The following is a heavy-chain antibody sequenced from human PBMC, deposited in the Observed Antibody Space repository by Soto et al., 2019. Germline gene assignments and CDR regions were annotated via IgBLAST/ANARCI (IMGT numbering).Heavy chain of an antibody. D-gene: IGHD3-16*02. V-gene: IGHV1-3*05. CDR3: TRSAISPYGGLIGPFDY. Sequence: QVQLAQSGAEERKPGASVKVSSEATGYTFTAYAMHWVRQAPGQRLEWMGWINPANGNTKYSQKSQGRLTITSDTSANTVYMELNSLTSEDTAMYYCTRSAISPYGGLIGPFDYWGQGNLVTVSS. J-gene: IGHJ4*02. CDR1: GYTFTAYA. CDR2: INPANGNT.